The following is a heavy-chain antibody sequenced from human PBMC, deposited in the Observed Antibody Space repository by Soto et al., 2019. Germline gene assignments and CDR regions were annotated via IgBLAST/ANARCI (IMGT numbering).Heavy chain of an antibody. CDR3: ARDPIRIVGATTKGAGYNWFDP. D-gene: IGHD1-26*01. V-gene: IGHV4-38-2*02. CDR1: GYSISSGYY. J-gene: IGHJ5*02. CDR2: IYHSGST. Sequence: SETLSLTCAVSGYSISSGYYWGWIRQPPGKGLEWIGSIYHSGSTYYNPSLKSRVTISVDTSKNQFSLKLSSVTAADTAVYYCARDPIRIVGATTKGAGYNWFDPWGQGTLVTVS.